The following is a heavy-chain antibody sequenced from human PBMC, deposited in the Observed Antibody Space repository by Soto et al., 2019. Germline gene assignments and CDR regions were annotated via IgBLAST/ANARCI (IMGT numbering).Heavy chain of an antibody. V-gene: IGHV3-13*01. CDR2: LANSGDT. J-gene: IGHJ3*01. D-gene: IGHD1-26*01. Sequence: EEQLAESGGGLAQPGGSLRLSCTASGFTLNTYDMHWIRQGTREGLEGVSVLANSGDTDYADSVKGRFTISGDESQNTMYLQMNSLRVGDTAVYFCARSTSSGNTDVFDVWGQGTLVTVSS. CDR3: ARSTSSGNTDVFDV. CDR1: GFTLNTYD.